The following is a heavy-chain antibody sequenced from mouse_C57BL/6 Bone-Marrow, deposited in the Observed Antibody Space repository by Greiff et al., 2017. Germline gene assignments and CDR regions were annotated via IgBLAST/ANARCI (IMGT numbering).Heavy chain of an antibody. CDR2: IYPRSGNT. V-gene: IGHV1-81*01. D-gene: IGHD1-1*01. CDR1: GYTFTSYG. CDR3: ARVYYYGSNAMDY. J-gene: IGHJ4*01. Sequence: VQVVESGAELARPGASVKLSCKASGYTFTSYGISWVKQRTGQGLEWIGEIYPRSGNTYYNEKFKGKATLTADKSSSTAYMELRSLTSEDSAVSFCARVYYYGSNAMDYWGQGTSVTVSS.